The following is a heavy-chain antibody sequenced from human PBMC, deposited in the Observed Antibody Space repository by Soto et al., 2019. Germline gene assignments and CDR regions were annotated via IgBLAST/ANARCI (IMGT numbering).Heavy chain of an antibody. V-gene: IGHV1-2*04. D-gene: IGHD5-12*01. CDR3: ARESGGATATLDYYYFYMDV. CDR2: INPNGGVT. Sequence: QVQLVQSGAEVKKPGASVTVSCRSSGDTFNDYYIHWVRQAPGQGLEWMGWINPNGGVTKYAQKFQGWGSMTRDPSIRTVYMQLSRLRSDDTAVYYCARESGGATATLDYYYFYMDVWGTGTTVTVSS. J-gene: IGHJ6*03. CDR1: GDTFNDYY.